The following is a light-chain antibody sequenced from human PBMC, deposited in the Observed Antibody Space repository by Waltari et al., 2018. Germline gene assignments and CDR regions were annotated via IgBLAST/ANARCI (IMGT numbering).Light chain of an antibody. CDR1: QSVWNSY. CDR2: GAS. Sequence: EVVLTQSPGTLSLSPGERATLSCRASQSVWNSYLAWYQQKPGQAPRLLSYGASLRATGIPERFSGSGSGTDFTLTIRSLEPEDFALYHCQQYGNSPLTFGGGTRVEI. CDR3: QQYGNSPLT. V-gene: IGKV3-20*01. J-gene: IGKJ4*01.